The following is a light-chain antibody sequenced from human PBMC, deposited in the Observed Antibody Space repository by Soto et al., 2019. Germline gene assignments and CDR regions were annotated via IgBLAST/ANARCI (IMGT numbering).Light chain of an antibody. J-gene: IGKJ4*01. CDR2: GAS. CDR1: QSVSSSY. V-gene: IGKV3-20*01. Sequence: EIVLTQSPGTRSLSPGERAILSCRASQSVSSSYLAWYQQKPGQAPRLLIYGASSRATGIPDRFSGSGSGTDFTLTISRLEPEDFAVYYCQQYGSSPRLTFGGGTKVDIK. CDR3: QQYGSSPRLT.